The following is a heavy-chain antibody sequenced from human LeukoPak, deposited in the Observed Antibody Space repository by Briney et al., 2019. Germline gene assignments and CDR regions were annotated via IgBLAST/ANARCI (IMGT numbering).Heavy chain of an antibody. J-gene: IGHJ4*02. CDR3: AKGEKTRPFGGVIDY. Sequence: GGSLRLSCAVSGFSVSDKSLSWVRQAPGKGLEWVSLIYSDGQTFYSESVKGRFTISRDNSKNTLYLQMNSLRAEDTAVYYCAKGEKTRPFGGVIDYWGQGTLVTVSS. CDR1: GFSVSDKS. D-gene: IGHD3-16*02. V-gene: IGHV3-53*01. CDR2: IYSDGQT.